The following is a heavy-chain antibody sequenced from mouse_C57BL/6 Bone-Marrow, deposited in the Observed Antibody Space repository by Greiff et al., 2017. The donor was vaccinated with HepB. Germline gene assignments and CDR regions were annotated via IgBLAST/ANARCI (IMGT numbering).Heavy chain of an antibody. Sequence: EVQLQESGPGLVKPSQSLSLTCSVTGYSITSGYYWNWIRQFPGNQLEWMGYISYDGSNNYNPSLKNRISITRDTSKNQFFLKLNSVTTEDTATYYCARVRLGFAYWGQGTLVTVSA. J-gene: IGHJ3*01. CDR3: ARVRLGFAY. V-gene: IGHV3-6*01. D-gene: IGHD4-1*01. CDR1: GYSITSGYY. CDR2: ISYDGSN.